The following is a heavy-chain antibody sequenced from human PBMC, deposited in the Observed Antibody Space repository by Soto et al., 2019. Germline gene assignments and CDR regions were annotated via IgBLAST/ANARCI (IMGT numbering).Heavy chain of an antibody. D-gene: IGHD2-21*02. J-gene: IGHJ6*02. CDR3: ARSYGDPEDYYYYYGMDV. Sequence: ETLSLTCTVSGGSISSYYWSWIRQPAGKGLEWIGRIYTSGSTNYNPSLKSRVTMSVDTSKNQFSLKLSSVTAADTAVYYCARSYGDPEDYYYYYGMDVWGQGTTVTVSS. V-gene: IGHV4-4*07. CDR2: IYTSGST. CDR1: GGSISSYY.